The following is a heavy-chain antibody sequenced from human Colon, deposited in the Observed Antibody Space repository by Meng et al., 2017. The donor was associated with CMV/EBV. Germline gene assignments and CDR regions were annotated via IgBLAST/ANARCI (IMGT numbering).Heavy chain of an antibody. CDR2: ISVSGDSK. V-gene: IGHV3-23*01. J-gene: IGHJ4*02. Sequence: GASLKISCAASGFTFSMYDMGWVRPAPGRGLEWVSGISVSGDSKYYVDSVEGRFTIARDNARDTVDLQMNSLRVEDTAVYYCARVLPNYDFWSGYPDYWGQGIRVTVSS. CDR3: ARVLPNYDFWSGYPDY. D-gene: IGHD3-3*01. CDR1: GFTFSMYD.